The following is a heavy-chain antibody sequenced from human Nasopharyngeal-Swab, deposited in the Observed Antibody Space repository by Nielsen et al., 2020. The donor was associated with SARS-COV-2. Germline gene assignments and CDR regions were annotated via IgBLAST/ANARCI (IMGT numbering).Heavy chain of an antibody. CDR1: GFTLSTYA. Sequence: GESLKISCTTSGFTLSTYAMHWVRQAPGKGLGWVALIWSDSSNTLYADSVQGRFTISRDNSKNTLFLEMNSLRAEDTALYYCARNWPQFDSWGQGTLVTVSS. V-gene: IGHV3-33*01. CDR2: IWSDSSNT. CDR3: ARNWPQFDS. J-gene: IGHJ4*02.